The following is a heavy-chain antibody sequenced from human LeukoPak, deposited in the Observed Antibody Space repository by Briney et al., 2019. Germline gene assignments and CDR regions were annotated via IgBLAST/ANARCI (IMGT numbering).Heavy chain of an antibody. Sequence: ASVKVSCKASGYTFASYGISWVRQAPGQGLEWMGWINPNSGGTNYAQKFQGRVTMTRDTSISTAYMELSRLRSDDTAVYYCARGVNQIDYWGQGTLVTVSS. CDR3: ARGVNQIDY. V-gene: IGHV1-2*02. CDR1: GYTFASYG. CDR2: INPNSGGT. D-gene: IGHD2-2*01. J-gene: IGHJ4*02.